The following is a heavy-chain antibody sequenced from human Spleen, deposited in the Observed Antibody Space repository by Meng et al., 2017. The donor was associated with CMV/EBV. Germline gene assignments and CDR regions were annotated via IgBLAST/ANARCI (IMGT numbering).Heavy chain of an antibody. CDR2: TIPIFGIA. CDR3: AREQWRVYSTSSPPVFGAFDI. D-gene: IGHD6-6*01. Sequence: SVKVSCKASGGTFSRYAISWVRQAPGQGLEWMGGTIPIFGIANYAQKFQGRVTITTDESTSTAYMELSSLRSEDTAVYYCAREQWRVYSTSSPPVFGAFDIWGQGTMVTVSS. V-gene: IGHV1-69*05. CDR1: GGTFSRYA. J-gene: IGHJ3*02.